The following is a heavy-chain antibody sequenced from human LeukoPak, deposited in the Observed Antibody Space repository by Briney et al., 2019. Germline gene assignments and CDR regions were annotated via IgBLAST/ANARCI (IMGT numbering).Heavy chain of an antibody. V-gene: IGHV1-2*02. CDR2: INPNSGGT. D-gene: IGHD3-22*01. CDR1: GYAFTGYY. Sequence: GASVKVSCKASGYAFTGYYMHWVRQAPGQGLEWMGWINPNSGGTNYAQKFQGRVTMTRDTSISTAYMELSRLRSDDTAVYYRARSMIVVVKIFDYWGQGTLVTVSS. J-gene: IGHJ4*02. CDR3: ARSMIVVVKIFDY.